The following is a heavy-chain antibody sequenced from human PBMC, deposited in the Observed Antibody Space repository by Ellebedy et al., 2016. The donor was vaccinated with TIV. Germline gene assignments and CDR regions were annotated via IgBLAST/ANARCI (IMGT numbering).Heavy chain of an antibody. Sequence: GESLKISCAASGFTFSAYPMHWVRQSPGKGMEWVAAISLNGSDTLYADSVKGRFTISRDNSKNTLSLQMNSLRLEDTAIYYCARDRSGRTFDWLFRYWGQGALVTVSS. J-gene: IGHJ4*02. D-gene: IGHD3-9*01. CDR3: ARDRSGRTFDWLFRY. CDR1: GFTFSAYP. V-gene: IGHV3-30-3*01. CDR2: ISLNGSDT.